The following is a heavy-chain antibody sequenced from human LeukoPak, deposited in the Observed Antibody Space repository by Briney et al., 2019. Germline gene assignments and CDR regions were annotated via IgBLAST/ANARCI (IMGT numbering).Heavy chain of an antibody. CDR3: GRAQLSTATIYDY. Sequence: SETLSLTCTVSGGSISSCGYYCNWIPQHPGKVLDWLMYRYYSGSTSRHNPSLNNRLTRSVDTPKNHFSLTLTSVTAADEAVYYCGRAQLSTATIYDYWGEGILVTVSS. CDR1: GGSISSCGYY. J-gene: IGHJ4*02. V-gene: IGHV4-31*03. CDR2: RYYSGST. D-gene: IGHD5-12*01.